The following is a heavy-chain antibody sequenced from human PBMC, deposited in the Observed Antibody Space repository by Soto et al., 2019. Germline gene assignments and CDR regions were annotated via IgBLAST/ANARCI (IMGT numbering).Heavy chain of an antibody. D-gene: IGHD6-19*01. CDR1: GYTFTSYG. CDR3: AAVRIAVAAPDY. CDR2: IVVGSGNT. V-gene: IGHV1-58*02. Sequence: SVKVSCKASGYTFTSYGISWVRQAPGQGLEWIGWIVVGSGNTNYAQKFQERVTITRDMSTSTAYMELSSLRSEDTAVYYCAAVRIAVAAPDYWGQGTLVTVSS. J-gene: IGHJ4*02.